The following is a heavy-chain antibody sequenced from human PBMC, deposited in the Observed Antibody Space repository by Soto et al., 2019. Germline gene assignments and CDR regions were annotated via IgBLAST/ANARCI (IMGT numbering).Heavy chain of an antibody. V-gene: IGHV4-59*01. CDR1: GGSISTYY. CDR3: ARDQLSSGLYVWFDP. Sequence: PSETLSLTCTVSGGSISTYYWSWIRQPPGKGLEWIGYIYYDGSTSYNPSLRSRVTISVDTSKNQFSLILSSVTSVDTAVYYCARDQLSSGLYVWFDPWGQGTLVTVSS. CDR2: IYYDGST. D-gene: IGHD6-25*01. J-gene: IGHJ5*02.